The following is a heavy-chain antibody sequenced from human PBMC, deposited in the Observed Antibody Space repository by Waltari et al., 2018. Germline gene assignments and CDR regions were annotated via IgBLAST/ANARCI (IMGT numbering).Heavy chain of an antibody. D-gene: IGHD5-18*01. J-gene: IGHJ4*02. CDR3: ARAFLGLDGYSYGPFDY. CDR1: GDRVSSNSAA. Sequence: QVQLQQSGPGLVKPSPTLSLTCAISGDRVSSNSAAWNWLRQYPSRGLEWLGRTYYWSKWYNDYAVSVKSRITINPDTSKNQFSLQLTSVTPEDTAVYYCARAFLGLDGYSYGPFDYWGQGTLVTVSS. V-gene: IGHV6-1*01. CDR2: TYYWSKWYN.